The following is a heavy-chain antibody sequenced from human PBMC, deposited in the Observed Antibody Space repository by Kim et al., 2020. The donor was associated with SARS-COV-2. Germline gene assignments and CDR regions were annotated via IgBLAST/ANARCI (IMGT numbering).Heavy chain of an antibody. V-gene: IGHV3-73*01. CDR1: GFTFSGSA. D-gene: IGHD6-6*01. CDR3: TNLRGTPSSSFYWFDP. Sequence: GGSLRLSCAASGFTFSGSAMHWVRQASGKGLEWVGRIRSKANSYATAYAASVKGRFTISRDDSKNTAYLQMNSLKTEDTAVYYCTNLRGTPSSSFYWFDPWGQGTLVTVSS. CDR2: IRSKANSYAT. J-gene: IGHJ5*02.